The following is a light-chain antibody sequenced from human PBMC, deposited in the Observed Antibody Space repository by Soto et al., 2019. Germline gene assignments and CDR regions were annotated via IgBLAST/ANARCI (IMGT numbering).Light chain of an antibody. CDR2: DGS. CDR3: QQRYMWPPT. J-gene: IGKJ3*01. Sequence: EITLTQSPGTLSLAPGERATLSCRASQRVSKYVACYQQKRGQAPRLLIYDGSQRATGIPARFSGSGSVTDFTLTISSLEPEDFAVYYCQQRYMWPPTFGPGTKVEI. CDR1: QRVSKY. V-gene: IGKV3-11*01.